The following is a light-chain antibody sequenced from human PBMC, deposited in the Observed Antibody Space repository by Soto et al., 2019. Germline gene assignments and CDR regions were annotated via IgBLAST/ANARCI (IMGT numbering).Light chain of an antibody. Sequence: QSVLPQPASVSGSPGQSITISCTGTNSDIGGYNYVSWYQHHPGKAPKLMIYDVSNRPSGVSGRFSGSKSGNTASLTISGLQPEDEADYYCSSYTRSSTTAFGTGTKVT. CDR2: DVS. CDR3: SSYTRSSTTA. CDR1: NSDIGGYNY. V-gene: IGLV2-14*03. J-gene: IGLJ1*01.